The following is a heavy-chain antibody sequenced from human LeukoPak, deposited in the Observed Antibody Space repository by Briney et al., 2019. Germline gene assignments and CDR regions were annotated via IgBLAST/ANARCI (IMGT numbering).Heavy chain of an antibody. CDR3: AREGYDRVDY. CDR2: IYHSGST. V-gene: IGHV4-38-2*02. CDR1: GYSISSGYY. J-gene: IGHJ4*02. D-gene: IGHD3-22*01. Sequence: SETLSLTCTVSGYSISSGYYWGWIRQPPGKGLEWIGNIYHSGSTYYNPSLKSRITISVDMSKNQFSLKLSSVTAADTAVYYCAREGYDRVDYWGQGTLVTVSS.